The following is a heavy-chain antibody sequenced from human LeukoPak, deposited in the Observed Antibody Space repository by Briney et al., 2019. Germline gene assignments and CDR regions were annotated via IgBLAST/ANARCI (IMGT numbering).Heavy chain of an antibody. Sequence: GGSLRLSCAASGFTLSSHAMTWVRQAPGKGLEWVSGIAYSGDSTYYAGSVKGRFTISRDNSRNTLYLQMNSLRAEDTAVYYCARSGYCTSTSCLNGRGAFDIWGQGTMVTVSS. CDR2: IAYSGDST. J-gene: IGHJ3*02. CDR1: GFTLSSHA. V-gene: IGHV3-23*01. CDR3: ARSGYCTSTSCLNGRGAFDI. D-gene: IGHD2-2*01.